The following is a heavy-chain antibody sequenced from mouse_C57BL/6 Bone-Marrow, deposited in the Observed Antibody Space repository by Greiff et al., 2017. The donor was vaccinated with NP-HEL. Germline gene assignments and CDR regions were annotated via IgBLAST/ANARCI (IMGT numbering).Heavy chain of an antibody. D-gene: IGHD2-2*01. CDR2: IRSKSNNYAT. Sequence: EVKLMESGGGLVQPKGSLKLSCAASGFSFNTYAMNWVRQAPGKGLEWVARIRSKSNNYATYYADSVKDRFTISRDDSESMLYLQMNNLKTEDTAMYYCVRHEGYYGYVWFAYWGQGTLVTVSA. CDR1: GFSFNTYA. CDR3: VRHEGYYGYVWFAY. J-gene: IGHJ3*01. V-gene: IGHV10-1*01.